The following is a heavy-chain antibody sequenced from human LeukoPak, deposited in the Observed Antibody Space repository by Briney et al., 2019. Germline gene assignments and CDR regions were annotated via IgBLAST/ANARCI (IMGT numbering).Heavy chain of an antibody. J-gene: IGHJ4*02. CDR2: IIPILGIA. CDR3: ARSIDGSGSYLVY. V-gene: IGHV1-69*04. CDR1: GYTFTSYG. Sequence: ASVKVSCKASGYTFTSYGISWVRQAPGQGLEWMGRIIPILGIANYAQKFQGRVTITADKSTSTAYMELSSLRSEDTAVYYCARSIDGSGSYLVYWGQGTLVTVSS. D-gene: IGHD3-10*01.